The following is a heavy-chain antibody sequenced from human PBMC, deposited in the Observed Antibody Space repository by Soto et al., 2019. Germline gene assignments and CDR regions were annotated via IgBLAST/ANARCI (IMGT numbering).Heavy chain of an antibody. D-gene: IGHD2-2*01. V-gene: IGHV3-33*01. CDR3: ARDPSDEYQLRVGDYYYYYGMDV. CDR2: IWYDGSNK. CDR1: GFTFSSYG. Sequence: GGSLRLSCAASGFTFSSYGMHWVRQAPGKGLEWVAVIWYDGSNKYYADSVKGRFTISRDNSKNTLYLQMNSLRAEDTAVYYCARDPSDEYQLRVGDYYYYYGMDVWGQGTTVTVSS. J-gene: IGHJ6*02.